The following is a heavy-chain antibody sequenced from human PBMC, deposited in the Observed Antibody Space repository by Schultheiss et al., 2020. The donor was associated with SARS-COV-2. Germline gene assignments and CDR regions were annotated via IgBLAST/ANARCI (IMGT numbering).Heavy chain of an antibody. CDR3: AREVNSYGYYYGMDV. Sequence: SETLSLTCLISGDSISTSNWWSWVRQPPGKGLEWIGEVFHSGTTTYNPSLESRVTISVDTSKNQFSLKLSSVTAADTAVYYCAREVNSYGYYYGMDVWGQGTTVTVSS. V-gene: IGHV4-4*02. CDR1: GDSISTSNW. D-gene: IGHD5-18*01. J-gene: IGHJ6*02. CDR2: VFHSGTT.